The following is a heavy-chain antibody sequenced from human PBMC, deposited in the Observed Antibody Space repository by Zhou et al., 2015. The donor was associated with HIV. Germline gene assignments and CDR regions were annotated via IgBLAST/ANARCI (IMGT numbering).Heavy chain of an antibody. D-gene: IGHD2-8*01. CDR3: ARVFPGTLGRCMSFDI. J-gene: IGHJ3*02. Sequence: QVQLVQSGAEVKKPGSSVKVSCKASGGTFSSYAISWVRQAPGQGLEWMGGIIPIFGTANYAQKFQGRVTITADESTSTAYMELSSLRSEDTAVYYCARVFPGTLGRCMSFDIVGPRDKWSPSLQ. V-gene: IGHV1-69*12. CDR1: GGTFSSYA. CDR2: IIPIFGTA.